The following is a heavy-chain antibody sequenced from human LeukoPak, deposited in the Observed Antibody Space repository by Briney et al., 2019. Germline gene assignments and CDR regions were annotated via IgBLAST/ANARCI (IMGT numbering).Heavy chain of an antibody. CDR3: ARDRRVVVAATPGFSLWFDP. Sequence: SETLSLTCTVSGGSISSSSYYWGWIRQPPGKGLEWIGSIYYSGSTYYNPSLKSRVTISVDTSKNQFSLKLSSVTAADTAVYYCARDRRVVVAATPGFSLWFDPWGQGTLVTVSS. V-gene: IGHV4-39*07. CDR1: GGSISSSSYY. D-gene: IGHD2-15*01. J-gene: IGHJ5*02. CDR2: IYYSGST.